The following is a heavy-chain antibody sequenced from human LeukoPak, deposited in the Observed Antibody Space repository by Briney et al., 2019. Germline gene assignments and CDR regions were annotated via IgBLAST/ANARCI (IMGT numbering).Heavy chain of an antibody. D-gene: IGHD3-10*01. CDR2: IYYSGST. J-gene: IGHJ3*02. Sequence: PSETLSLTCTVSGGSISSYYWSWIRQPPGKGLEWIGYIYYSGSTNYNPSLKSRVTISVDTSKNQFSLKLSSVTAADTAVYYCARDGLLWFGERPGAFDIWGQGTMVTVSS. V-gene: IGHV4-59*01. CDR1: GGSISSYY. CDR3: ARDGLLWFGERPGAFDI.